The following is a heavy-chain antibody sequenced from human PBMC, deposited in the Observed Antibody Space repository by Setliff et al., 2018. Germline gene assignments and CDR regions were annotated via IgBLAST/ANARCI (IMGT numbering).Heavy chain of an antibody. D-gene: IGHD2-21*01. Sequence: GGSLRLSCAASGFTFSDYYMSWIRQAPGKGLEWVANIKEDGSEKYYVDSVKGRFTISRDNAKNSLDLQMDSLRGEDTAVYYCSSYLVSWGQGALVTVSS. CDR2: IKEDGSEK. J-gene: IGHJ4*02. CDR3: SSYLVS. V-gene: IGHV3-7*01. CDR1: GFTFSDYY.